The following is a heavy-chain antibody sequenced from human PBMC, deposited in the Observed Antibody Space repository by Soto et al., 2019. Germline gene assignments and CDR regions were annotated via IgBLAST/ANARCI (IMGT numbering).Heavy chain of an antibody. V-gene: IGHV3-11*01. Sequence: PGESLRLSCAASGFTFSDYYMSWIRQAPGKGLEWVSYISSSGSTIYYADSVKGRFTISRDNAKNSLYLQMNSLRAEDTAVYYCARDRITIFGVVIIYYGMDVWGQGTTVTVSS. CDR2: ISSSGSTI. CDR3: ARDRITIFGVVIIYYGMDV. CDR1: GFTFSDYY. D-gene: IGHD3-3*01. J-gene: IGHJ6*02.